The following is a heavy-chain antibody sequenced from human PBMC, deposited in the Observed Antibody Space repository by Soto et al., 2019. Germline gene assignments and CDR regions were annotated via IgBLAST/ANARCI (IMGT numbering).Heavy chain of an antibody. D-gene: IGHD3-22*01. Sequence: QVQLVQSGAEVKKPGSSVKVSCKASGGTFSSYAITWGRQAPGQGLEWMGGIIPIFGTANYAQKFQGRVKITADESTSTAYMELSSLRSEDTAVYYCARDPHYYDSSGYDRWGQGTLVTVSS. CDR3: ARDPHYYDSSGYDR. CDR1: GGTFSSYA. J-gene: IGHJ5*02. V-gene: IGHV1-69*01. CDR2: IIPIFGTA.